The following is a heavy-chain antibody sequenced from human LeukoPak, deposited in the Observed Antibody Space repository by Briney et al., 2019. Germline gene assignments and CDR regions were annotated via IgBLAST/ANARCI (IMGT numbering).Heavy chain of an antibody. V-gene: IGHV4-39*07. CDR3: AREPPLYIAVAALGAFDI. CDR1: GGSISSSSYY. Sequence: SETLSLTCTVSGGSISSSSYYWGWIRQPPGKGLEWIGSIYYSGSTYYNPSLKSRVTISVDTSKNQFSLKLSSVTAADTAVYYCAREPPLYIAVAALGAFDIWGQGTMVTVSS. D-gene: IGHD6-19*01. J-gene: IGHJ3*02. CDR2: IYYSGST.